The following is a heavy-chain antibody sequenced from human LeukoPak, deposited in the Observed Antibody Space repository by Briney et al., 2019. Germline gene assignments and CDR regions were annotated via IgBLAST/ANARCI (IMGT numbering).Heavy chain of an antibody. CDR2: IKQDGSEK. D-gene: IGHD1-1*01. CDR3: ARLGDSDNDLREGVYYFDY. CDR1: GFTFSSYW. Sequence: GGSLRLSCAASGFTFSSYWMSWVRQAPGKGLEWVANIKQDGSEKYYVDSVKGRFAISRDNAKNSLYLQMNSLRAEDTAVYYCARLGDSDNDLREGVYYFDYWGQGSLVTVSS. V-gene: IGHV3-7*01. J-gene: IGHJ4*02.